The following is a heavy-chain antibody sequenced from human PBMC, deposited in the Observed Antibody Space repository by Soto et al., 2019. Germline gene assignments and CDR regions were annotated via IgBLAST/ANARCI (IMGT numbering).Heavy chain of an antibody. CDR2: ISGSGEST. Sequence: EVQLLESGGGLVQAGGSLRLSCTASGFTFSSYAMTWVRQAPGKGLEWVSSISGSGESTYYADSVKGRFTTSRDGSKNTMYLHMNSLRAEDMAIYYCAKDLDSEANSLLYRGGTGYWGQGTLVTVSS. V-gene: IGHV3-23*01. CDR1: GFTFSSYA. D-gene: IGHD1-26*01. CDR3: AKDLDSEANSLLYRGGTGY. J-gene: IGHJ4*02.